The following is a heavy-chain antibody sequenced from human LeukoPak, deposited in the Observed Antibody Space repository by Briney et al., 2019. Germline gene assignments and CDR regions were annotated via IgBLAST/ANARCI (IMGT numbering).Heavy chain of an antibody. CDR2: INPNSGGT. CDR1: GYTFTGYY. J-gene: IGHJ4*02. Sequence: ASVKVSCKASGYTFTGYYMHWVRQASGQGLEWMGWINPNSGGTNYAQKFQGRVTMTRDTSISTAYMELSRLRSDDTAVYYCARGYCSGGSCYSIVGFDYWGQGTLVIVSS. CDR3: ARGYCSGGSCYSIVGFDY. D-gene: IGHD2-15*01. V-gene: IGHV1-2*02.